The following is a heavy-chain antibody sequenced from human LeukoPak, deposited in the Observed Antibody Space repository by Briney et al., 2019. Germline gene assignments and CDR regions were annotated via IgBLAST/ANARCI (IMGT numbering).Heavy chain of an antibody. CDR1: GYTFTGYY. D-gene: IGHD3-16*01. Sequence: ASVKVSCKASGYTFTGYYMHWVRQAPGEGLEWMGWINPNSGGTNYAQKFQGRVTMTRDTSISTAYMELSRLRSDDTAVYYLARTVAYPRLLRPWGQGTLVTVSS. CDR2: INPNSGGT. J-gene: IGHJ5*02. CDR3: ARTVAYPRLLRP. V-gene: IGHV1-2*02.